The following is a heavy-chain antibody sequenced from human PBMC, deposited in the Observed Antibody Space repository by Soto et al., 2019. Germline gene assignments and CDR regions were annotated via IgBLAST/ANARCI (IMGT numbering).Heavy chain of an antibody. Sequence: GGSLRLSCAASGFTFSSYAMSWVRQAPGKGLEWVSAISGSGGSTYYADSVKGRFTISRDNSKNTLYLQMNSLRAEDTAVYYCAKDTIPSMVRGVKDMDVWGQGTTVTVSS. CDR3: AKDTIPSMVRGVKDMDV. J-gene: IGHJ6*02. D-gene: IGHD3-10*01. CDR2: ISGSGGST. CDR1: GFTFSSYA. V-gene: IGHV3-23*01.